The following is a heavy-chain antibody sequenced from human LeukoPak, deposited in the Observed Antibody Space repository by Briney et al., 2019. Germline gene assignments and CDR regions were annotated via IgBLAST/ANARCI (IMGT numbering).Heavy chain of an antibody. Sequence: GGSLRLSCAASGFTVSSNYMSWVRQAPGKGLEWVSVIYSGGSTYYADSVKGRFTISRDNSKNTLYLQMNSLRAEDTAVYYCASALAYCGGDCLGLLDYWGQGTLVTVSS. D-gene: IGHD2-21*02. CDR3: ASALAYCGGDCLGLLDY. V-gene: IGHV3-53*01. CDR1: GFTVSSNY. CDR2: IYSGGST. J-gene: IGHJ4*02.